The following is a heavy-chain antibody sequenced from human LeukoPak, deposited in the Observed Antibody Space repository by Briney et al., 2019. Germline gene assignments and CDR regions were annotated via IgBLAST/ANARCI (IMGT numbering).Heavy chain of an antibody. CDR1: GGSISSGGYY. CDR2: IYYSGST. D-gene: IGHD3-22*01. V-gene: IGHV4-31*03. Sequence: ASQTLSLTCTVSGGSISSGGYYWSWIRQHPGKGLEWIGYIYYSGSTYYNPSLKSRVTISVDTSENQFSLKLSSVTAADTAVYYCARDDYDSPFDYWGQGTLVTVSS. J-gene: IGHJ4*02. CDR3: ARDDYDSPFDY.